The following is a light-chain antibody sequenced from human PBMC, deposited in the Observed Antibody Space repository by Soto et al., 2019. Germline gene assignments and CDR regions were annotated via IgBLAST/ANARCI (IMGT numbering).Light chain of an antibody. CDR1: QSINRF. J-gene: IGKJ1*01. CDR3: QQYGSSPPMT. Sequence: DIQMTQSPSSLSASVGDRVTITCRASQSINRFLNWYQQKPGKAPKLLIYAAASFQSGVPSRFSGSGSETDFTLTISRLEPEDFAVYYCQQYGSSPPMTFGQGTKVDIK. V-gene: IGKV1-39*01. CDR2: AAA.